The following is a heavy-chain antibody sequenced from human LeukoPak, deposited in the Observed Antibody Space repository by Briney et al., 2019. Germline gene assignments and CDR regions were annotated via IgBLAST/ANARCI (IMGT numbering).Heavy chain of an antibody. CDR2: IYDSGST. Sequence: PSETLSLTCTVSGGSISSYYWGWIRQPPGKGLEWIGYIYDSGSTNYNPSLKSRITISVDTSKNQFSLKLSSATAADTAVYYCARVGGTNYYYYGMDVWGQGTTVTVSS. J-gene: IGHJ6*02. CDR3: ARVGGTNYYYYGMDV. V-gene: IGHV4-59*01. D-gene: IGHD1-1*01. CDR1: GGSISSYY.